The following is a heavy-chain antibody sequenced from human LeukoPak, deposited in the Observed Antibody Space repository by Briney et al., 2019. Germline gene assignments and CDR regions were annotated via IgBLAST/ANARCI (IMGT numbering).Heavy chain of an antibody. CDR3: ARRVVPAAIRGWFDP. CDR1: GGSFSGYY. CDR2: INHSGSA. Sequence: KPSETLSLTCAVYGGSFSGYYWSWIRQPPGKGLEWIGEINHSGSANYNPSLKSRVTISVDTSKNQFSLKLSSVTAADTAVYYCARRVVPAAIRGWFDPWGQGTLVTVSS. V-gene: IGHV4-34*01. D-gene: IGHD2-2*02. J-gene: IGHJ5*02.